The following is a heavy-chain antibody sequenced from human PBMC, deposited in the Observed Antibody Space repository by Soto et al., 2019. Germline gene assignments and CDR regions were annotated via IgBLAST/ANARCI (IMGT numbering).Heavy chain of an antibody. CDR2: IYYSGST. D-gene: IGHD5-18*01. CDR3: AKFSRYSYAHADY. CDR1: GDSISRRGFY. Sequence: SETLSLTCTVSGDSISRRGFYWGWIRQPPGKGLEWIGSIYYSGSTYYNPSLKSRVTISVDTSKNQFSLKLSSVTAADTAVFYCAKFSRYSYAHADYSGQRTLLSVPS. J-gene: IGHJ4*02. V-gene: IGHV4-39*01.